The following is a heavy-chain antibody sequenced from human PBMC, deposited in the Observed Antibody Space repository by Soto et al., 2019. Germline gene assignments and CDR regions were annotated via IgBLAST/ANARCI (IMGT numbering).Heavy chain of an antibody. D-gene: IGHD2-21*01. CDR2: IYYSGST. V-gene: IGHV4-59*01. J-gene: IGHJ4*02. Sequence: QVQLQESGPGLVKPSETLSLTCTVSGGSISSYYWSWIRQPPGKGLEWIGYIYYSGSTNYNPSLKSRVTISVDTSKNQFSLKLSSVTAADTAVYYCARVFRGDFDYWGQGTLVTVSS. CDR3: ARVFRGDFDY. CDR1: GGSISSYY.